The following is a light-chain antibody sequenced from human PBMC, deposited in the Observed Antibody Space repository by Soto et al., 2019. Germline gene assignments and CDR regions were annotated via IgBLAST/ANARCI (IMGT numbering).Light chain of an antibody. CDR3: QQYGGSVPWT. CDR1: QSVSSNY. Sequence: EIVLPQSPGTLSLSPGERSTFSCRARQSVSSNYLAWYQQKPGQAPRLLIYGAFKRATGIPDRFSGSGSGTDFTLTISRMEPEDFAVYYCQQYGGSVPWTFGQGTKVDIK. CDR2: GAF. J-gene: IGKJ1*01. V-gene: IGKV3-20*01.